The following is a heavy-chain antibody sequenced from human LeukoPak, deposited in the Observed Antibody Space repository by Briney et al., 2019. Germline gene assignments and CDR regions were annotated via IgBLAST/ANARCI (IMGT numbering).Heavy chain of an antibody. Sequence: GGSLRLSCAASGFSFSNYWMTWLRQAPGKGLEWVANIRGDESRKYYLGSVTGRFTISRDNAKNSLYLQMNSLRAEDTAVYYCARDANYHVSSDYYDAFDIWGQGTMVTVSS. V-gene: IGHV3-7*01. D-gene: IGHD3-22*01. CDR3: ARDANYHVSSDYYDAFDI. J-gene: IGHJ3*02. CDR1: GFSFSNYW. CDR2: IRGDESRK.